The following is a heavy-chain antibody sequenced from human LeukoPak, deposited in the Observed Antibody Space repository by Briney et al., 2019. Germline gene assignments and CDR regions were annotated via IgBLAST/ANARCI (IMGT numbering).Heavy chain of an antibody. J-gene: IGHJ4*02. D-gene: IGHD4-11*01. CDR2: INYSGRT. V-gene: IGHV4-38-2*01. CDR1: GYSIRSGYQ. Sequence: NPSETLSLTCSVSGYSIRSGYQWGWIRPAPGKGLEWIGSINYSGRTYDNPSLKSRVTISIDTSKNQIFLKLRSTTAADTAHYYCARAEINDYNRYWGQGILVIVSS. CDR3: ARAEINDYNRY.